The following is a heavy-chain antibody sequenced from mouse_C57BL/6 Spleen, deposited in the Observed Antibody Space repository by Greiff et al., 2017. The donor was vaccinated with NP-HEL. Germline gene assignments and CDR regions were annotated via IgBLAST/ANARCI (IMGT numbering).Heavy chain of an antibody. CDR2: IWSGGST. J-gene: IGHJ2*01. Sequence: VQLQQSGPGLVQPSQSLSITCTVSGFSLTSYGVHWVRQSPGKGLEWLGVIWSGGSTDYNAAFISRLSISKDNSKSQVFFKMNRLQADDTAIYYCARNEGGKRENYFDYWGQGTTLTVSS. CDR3: ARNEGGKRENYFDY. V-gene: IGHV2-2*01. CDR1: GFSLTSYG. D-gene: IGHD2-1*01.